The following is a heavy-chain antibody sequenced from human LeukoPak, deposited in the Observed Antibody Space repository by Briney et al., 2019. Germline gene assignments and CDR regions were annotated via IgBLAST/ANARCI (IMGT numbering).Heavy chain of an antibody. V-gene: IGHV3-23*01. CDR1: GFMFSSYC. CDR2: ISAGGGGT. D-gene: IGHD5-18*01. J-gene: IGHJ4*02. CDR3: AKESGYSYGPYHFDF. Sequence: PGGSLRLSCEASGFMFSSYCMNWVRQAPGKGLEWVSLISAGGGGTYYAHSVKGRFTISRDNSKNALFLQMNILRAEDTALYYCAKESGYSYGPYHFDFWGQGSLVTVSS.